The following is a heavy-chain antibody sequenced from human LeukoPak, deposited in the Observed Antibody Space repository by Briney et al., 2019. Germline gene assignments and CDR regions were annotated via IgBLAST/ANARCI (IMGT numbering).Heavy chain of an antibody. D-gene: IGHD3-10*01. Sequence: SETLSLTCTVSGDSISSHYWSWIRQPPGKGLEWVGYIYYSGSTNYNPSLKSRVTISVDTSKNQFSLKLSSVTAADTAVYYCARGPPVTMVRDPNWFDPWGQGTLVTVSS. CDR2: IYYSGST. CDR3: ARGPPVTMVRDPNWFDP. CDR1: GDSISSHY. J-gene: IGHJ5*02. V-gene: IGHV4-59*11.